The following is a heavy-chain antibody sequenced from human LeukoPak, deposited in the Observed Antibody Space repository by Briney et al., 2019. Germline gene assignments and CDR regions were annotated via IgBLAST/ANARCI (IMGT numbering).Heavy chain of an antibody. CDR3: ARGSYDSSGYYSSLLYYFDY. Sequence: ASVKVSCKASGYTFTSYDINWVRQATGQGLEWMGWMNPNSGNTGYAQKFQGRVTITADESTSTAYMELSSLRSEDTAVYYCARGSYDSSGYYSSLLYYFDYWGQGTLVTVSS. D-gene: IGHD3-22*01. J-gene: IGHJ4*02. V-gene: IGHV1-8*01. CDR2: MNPNSGNT. CDR1: GYTFTSYD.